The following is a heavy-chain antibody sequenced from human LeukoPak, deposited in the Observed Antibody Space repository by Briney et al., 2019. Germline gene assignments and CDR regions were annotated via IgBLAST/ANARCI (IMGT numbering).Heavy chain of an antibody. CDR3: ASVGNVYDWFDP. CDR1: GGSISSYY. Sequence: SETLSLTCTVSGGSISSYYWSWIRQPAGKGLEWIGRIYTSGSTNYNPSLKSRVTMSVDTSKNQFSLKLSSVTAAVTAVYYCASVGNVYDWFDPWGQGTLVTVSS. V-gene: IGHV4-4*07. D-gene: IGHD2-8*01. J-gene: IGHJ5*02. CDR2: IYTSGST.